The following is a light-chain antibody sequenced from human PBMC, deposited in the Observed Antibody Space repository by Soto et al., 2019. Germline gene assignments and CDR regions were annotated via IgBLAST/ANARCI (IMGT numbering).Light chain of an antibody. CDR1: RNDYINA. V-gene: IGKV3-20*01. J-gene: IGKJ3*01. CDR3: QQSGASPFT. CDR2: GAS. Sequence: VVLTQSPATLSLSPGDSANLSCRASRNDYINALGWYQQQPGRTPTLLLYGASTRATDFPDRFSATGSGTDFSLTISGVEPEDSAVNYCQQSGASPFTFGHGT.